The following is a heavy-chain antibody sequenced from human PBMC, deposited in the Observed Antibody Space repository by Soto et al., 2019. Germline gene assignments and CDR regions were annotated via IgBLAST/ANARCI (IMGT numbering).Heavy chain of an antibody. CDR2: IYSGGGT. CDR1: GFTVSSNY. CDR3: ARGFNIMVPYYFDY. V-gene: IGHV3-66*01. J-gene: IGHJ4*02. Sequence: PGGSLRLSCTASGFTVSSNYMSWVRQAPGKGLEWVSVIYSGGGTYYADSVKGRFTISRDHSKNTLYLQMNSLRGEDTAVYYCARGFNIMVPYYFDYWGQGTLVTVSS. D-gene: IGHD3-16*01.